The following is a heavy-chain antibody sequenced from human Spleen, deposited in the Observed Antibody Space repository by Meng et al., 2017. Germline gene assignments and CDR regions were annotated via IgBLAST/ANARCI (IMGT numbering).Heavy chain of an antibody. CDR3: ARAVGQLITRFDF. J-gene: IGHJ4*02. D-gene: IGHD6-6*01. CDR2: IYYSGST. Sequence: QVQLQESGPGLVKPSQTLSLTCTVSGSSISNTDYYWSWIRQPPGKGLEWIGYIYYSGSTYCNPSLKSRVTISADTSKNQFSLKVSSVTAADTAVYYCARAVGQLITRFDFWGQGTLVTVSS. V-gene: IGHV4-30-4*01. CDR1: GSSISNTDYY.